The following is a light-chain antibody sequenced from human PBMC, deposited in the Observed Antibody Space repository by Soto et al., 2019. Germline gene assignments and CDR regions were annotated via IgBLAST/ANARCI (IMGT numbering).Light chain of an antibody. J-gene: IGKJ1*01. Sequence: EIVLTQSPGTLSLSPGERATLSCRASQSVFTKYLAWYQQKSGQAPRLLIYATSSRATGIPDRFSGSGSETDFTLTIRRLEPEDFAVYYCQQYAGSPRTFGQGTKVEIK. CDR2: ATS. CDR1: QSVFTKY. CDR3: QQYAGSPRT. V-gene: IGKV3-20*01.